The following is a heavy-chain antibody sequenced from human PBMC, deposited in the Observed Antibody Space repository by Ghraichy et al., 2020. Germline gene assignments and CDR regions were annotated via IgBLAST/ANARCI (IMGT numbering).Heavy chain of an antibody. CDR2: INPNSGGT. CDR3: ARGGGTYHEWYFDL. V-gene: IGHV1-2*02. Sequence: ASVKVSCKASGYTFTGFYMHWVRQAPGQGLEWMGWINPNSGGTNYAQKFQGRVNMARDTSISTAYMELNRLTSDDTAVYYCARGGGTYHEWYFDLWGRGTLVTVPP. CDR1: GYTFTGFY. D-gene: IGHD1-26*01. J-gene: IGHJ2*01.